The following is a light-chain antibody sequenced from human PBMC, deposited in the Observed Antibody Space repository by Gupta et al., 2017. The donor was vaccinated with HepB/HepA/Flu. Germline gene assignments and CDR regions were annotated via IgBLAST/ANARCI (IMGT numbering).Light chain of an antibody. CDR3: TSYISSGTYV. Sequence: QSALTQPAPVPGSPGPSIPISCTGTSSDVGGYNLVSWYQHHPGKAPKLMIYDVTQRPSGFSNRFSGSKSGNTASLTISGRQEEDEADYYGTSYISSGTYVFATGTKVTVL. V-gene: IGLV2-14*03. J-gene: IGLJ1*01. CDR2: DVT. CDR1: SSDVGGYNL.